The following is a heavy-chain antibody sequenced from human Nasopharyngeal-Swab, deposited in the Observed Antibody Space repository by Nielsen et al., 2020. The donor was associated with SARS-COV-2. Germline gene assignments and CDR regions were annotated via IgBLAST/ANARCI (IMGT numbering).Heavy chain of an antibody. CDR2: IAHDASNE. D-gene: IGHD4-17*01. V-gene: IGHV3-30*03. J-gene: IGHJ4*02. CDR3: ARDAPAHYGAFY. Sequence: VRQAPGKGLEWVAFIAHDASNEYYGDSVKGRFSISRDSSKNTLYLQMDSLRGEDTAVHYCARDAPAHYGAFYWGRGTPVTVSS.